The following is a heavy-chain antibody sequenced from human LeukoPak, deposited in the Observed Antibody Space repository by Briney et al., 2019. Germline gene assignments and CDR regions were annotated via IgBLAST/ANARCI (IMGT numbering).Heavy chain of an antibody. CDR3: AKGGVVVPAAHFDY. D-gene: IGHD2-2*01. Sequence: GGSLRLSCAASGFTFSSYAMSWVRQAPGKGLEWVSAISGSGGSTYYADSMKGRFTISRDNSKNTLYLQMNSLRAEDTAVYYCAKGGVVVPAAHFDYWGQGTLVTVSS. J-gene: IGHJ4*02. V-gene: IGHV3-23*01. CDR1: GFTFSSYA. CDR2: ISGSGGST.